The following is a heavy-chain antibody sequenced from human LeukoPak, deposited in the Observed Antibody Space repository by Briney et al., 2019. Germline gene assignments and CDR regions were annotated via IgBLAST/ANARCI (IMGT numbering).Heavy chain of an antibody. Sequence: GSLRLSCAASGFTFSSYGMHWVRQAPGKGLEWVAFIRYDGSNKYYADSVKGRFTISRDNSKNTLYLQMNSLRAEDTAVYYCAKDFDIVVVPAAGDWFDPWGQGTLVTVSS. CDR3: AKDFDIVVVPAAGDWFDP. J-gene: IGHJ5*02. V-gene: IGHV3-30*02. CDR1: GFTFSSYG. D-gene: IGHD2-2*01. CDR2: IRYDGSNK.